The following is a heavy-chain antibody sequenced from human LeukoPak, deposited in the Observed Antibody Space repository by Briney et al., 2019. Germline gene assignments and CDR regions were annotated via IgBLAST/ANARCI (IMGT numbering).Heavy chain of an antibody. J-gene: IGHJ5*02. CDR2: ISAYNGNT. Sequence: ASVKVSCKASGYTFTSYGISWVRQAPGQGLEWMGWISAYNGNTNYAQKLQGRVTMTTDTSTSTAYIELRSLRSDDTAVYYCAVMVYAENWFDPWGQGTLVTVSS. CDR3: AVMVYAENWFDP. D-gene: IGHD2-8*01. CDR1: GYTFTSYG. V-gene: IGHV1-18*01.